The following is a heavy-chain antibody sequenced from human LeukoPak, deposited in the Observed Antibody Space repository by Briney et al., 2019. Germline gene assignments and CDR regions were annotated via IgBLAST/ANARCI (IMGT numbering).Heavy chain of an antibody. Sequence: PSETLSLTCSVSGGSINNNYWSSIPHSAGKGREWCGRGYPTGKTHYAPPLLVRLTISVVTSTSKVSLRLNCVTATDTAVYYCAGGGTRDLLLDPWGQGTLVTVSS. V-gene: IGHV4-4*07. CDR3: AGGGTRDLLLDP. CDR2: GYPTGKT. CDR1: GGSINNNY. D-gene: IGHD3-16*01. J-gene: IGHJ5*02.